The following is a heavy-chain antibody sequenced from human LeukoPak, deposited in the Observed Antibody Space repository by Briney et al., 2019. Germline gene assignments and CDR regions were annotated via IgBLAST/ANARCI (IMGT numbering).Heavy chain of an antibody. J-gene: IGHJ6*03. CDR1: GYTFTGYY. CDR2: INPNSGGT. V-gene: IGHV1-2*02. D-gene: IGHD1-1*01. CDR3: ASGGTGWNDADYYYMDV. Sequence: GASVKVSCKASGYTFTGYYMHWVRQAPGQGLEWMGWINPNSGGTNYAQKFQGRVTMTRDTSISTAYMELSRLRSDDTAVYYRASGGTGWNDADYYYMDVWGKGTTVTVSS.